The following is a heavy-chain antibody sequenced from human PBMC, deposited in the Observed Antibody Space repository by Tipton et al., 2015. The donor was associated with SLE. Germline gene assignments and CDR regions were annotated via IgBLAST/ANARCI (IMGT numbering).Heavy chain of an antibody. Sequence: VQLVQSGAEVKKPGESLKISCKGSGYSFTSYWIGWVRQMPGKGLEWMGIIYPGDSDTRYSPSFQGQVTISADKSISTAYLQWSSLKASDTAMYYCARPSKIQGVIIGAFDIWGQGAMVTVSS. CDR3: ARPSKIQGVIIGAFDI. V-gene: IGHV5-51*03. J-gene: IGHJ3*02. CDR2: IYPGDSDT. D-gene: IGHD3-10*01. CDR1: GYSFTSYW.